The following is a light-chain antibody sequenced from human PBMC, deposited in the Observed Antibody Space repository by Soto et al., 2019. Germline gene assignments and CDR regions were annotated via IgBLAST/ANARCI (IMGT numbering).Light chain of an antibody. Sequence: IISCAGTSSDVGNYNYVSWYQQHPGKAPKLMIYEVSNRPSGVSNRFSGSKSGNTASLTISGLQAEDEADYYCISYTSSSTPYVFGTGTKVTVL. CDR1: SSDVGNYNY. J-gene: IGLJ1*01. V-gene: IGLV2-14*01. CDR3: ISYTSSSTPYV. CDR2: EVS.